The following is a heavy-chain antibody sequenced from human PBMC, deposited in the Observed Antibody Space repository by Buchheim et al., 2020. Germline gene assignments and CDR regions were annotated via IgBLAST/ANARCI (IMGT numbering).Heavy chain of an antibody. V-gene: IGHV1-46*01. CDR3: ARDRMEAPGRARYYYYYYGMDG. J-gene: IGHJ6*02. D-gene: IGHD1-14*01. Sequence: QVQLVQSGAEVKKPGASVKVSCKASGYTFTSYYMHWVRQAPGQGLEWMGIINPSGGSTSYAQKFQGRVTMTRDTSTSTVYMELSSLRSEDTAVYYWARDRMEAPGRARYYYYYYGMDGWGQGTT. CDR2: INPSGGST. CDR1: GYTFTSYY.